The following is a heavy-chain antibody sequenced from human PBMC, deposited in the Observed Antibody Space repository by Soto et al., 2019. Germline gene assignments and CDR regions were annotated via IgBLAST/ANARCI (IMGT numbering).Heavy chain of an antibody. J-gene: IGHJ4*02. Sequence: SQTLRLTWTVSGGSISSYYWSWIRQPPGKGLEWIGYISYSGSTNYNPSLKSRVTISLDTSKNQLSLKLSSVTAADTAVYYCARRGPVAGKTIFDYWGQGTLVTVSS. D-gene: IGHD6-13*01. CDR3: ARRGPVAGKTIFDY. V-gene: IGHV4-59*08. CDR2: ISYSGST. CDR1: GGSISSYY.